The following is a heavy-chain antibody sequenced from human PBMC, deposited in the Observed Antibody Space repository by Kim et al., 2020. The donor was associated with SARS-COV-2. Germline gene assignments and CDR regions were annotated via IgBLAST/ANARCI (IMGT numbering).Heavy chain of an antibody. J-gene: IGHJ6*02. Sequence: GESLKISCKGSGYSFTNYWIPWVRQMPGKGLEWMGRLDPTDSYTNYSPSFQGHVTISADKSINTAYLHWSSLKASDTAMYYCARRLNMVRGSFGMDVWGQGTTVTVSS. V-gene: IGHV5-10-1*01. CDR1: GYSFTNYW. CDR2: LDPTDSYT. CDR3: ARRLNMVRGSFGMDV. D-gene: IGHD3-10*01.